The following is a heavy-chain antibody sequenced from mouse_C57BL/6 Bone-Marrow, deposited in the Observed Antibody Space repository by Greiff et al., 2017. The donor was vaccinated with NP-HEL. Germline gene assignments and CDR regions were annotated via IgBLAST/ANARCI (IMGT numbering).Heavy chain of an antibody. D-gene: IGHD2-14*01. CDR3: ARSGLEVRKLIEAWYAG. CDR2: IYPGSGNT. CDR1: GYTFTSYG. J-gene: IGHJ3*01. Sequence: VQLQQSGAELARPGASVKLSCKASGYTFTSYGISWVKQRTGQGLEWIGEIYPGSGNTYYTEKFKGKATLTADKSSSTAYMELRSLTSEDSAVYFCARSGLEVRKLIEAWYAGWGKGALVTVAT. V-gene: IGHV1-81*01.